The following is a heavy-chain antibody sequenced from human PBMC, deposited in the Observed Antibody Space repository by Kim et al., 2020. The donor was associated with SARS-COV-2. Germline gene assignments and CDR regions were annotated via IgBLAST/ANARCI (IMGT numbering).Heavy chain of an antibody. V-gene: IGHV3-7*01. CDR1: GFTFSSYW. CDR2: IKQDGSEK. D-gene: IGHD3-9*01. J-gene: IGHJ6*02. Sequence: GGSLRLSCAASGFTFSSYWMSWVRQAPGKGLEWVANIKQDGSEKYYVDSVKGRFTISRDNAKNSLYLQMNSLRAEDTAVYYCARDDYDILTGYYKAPPYYYYGMDVWGQGTTVTVSS. CDR3: ARDDYDILTGYYKAPPYYYYGMDV.